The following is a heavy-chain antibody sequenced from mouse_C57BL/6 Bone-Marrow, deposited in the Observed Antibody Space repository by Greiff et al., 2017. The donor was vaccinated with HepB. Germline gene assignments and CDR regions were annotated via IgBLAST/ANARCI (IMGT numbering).Heavy chain of an antibody. D-gene: IGHD1-1*01. J-gene: IGHJ4*01. Sequence: DVKLVESGPGLAKPSQTLSLTCSVTGYSITSDYWNWIRKFPGNKLEYMGYISYSGSTYYNPSLKSRISITRDTSKNQYYLQLNSVTTEDTATYYCARSLITTVVDYYAMDYWGQGTSVTVSS. CDR1: GYSITSDY. CDR3: ARSLITTVVDYYAMDY. V-gene: IGHV3-8*01. CDR2: ISYSGST.